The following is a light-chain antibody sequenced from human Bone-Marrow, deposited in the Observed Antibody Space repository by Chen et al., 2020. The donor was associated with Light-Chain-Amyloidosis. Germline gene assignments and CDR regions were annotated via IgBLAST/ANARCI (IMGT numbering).Light chain of an antibody. CDR1: QTISSNY. J-gene: IGKJ4*01. CDR2: GSS. V-gene: IGKV3-20*01. Sequence: EIVLTQSPRTLSLSPGAGANLSCRASQTISSNYLTWYQQKFGQAPRLLIYGSSSRATGIPDRFTGSGSGTDFTLTINRLEPEDFAMYYCQQYGTSPLTFGGGTKVEIK. CDR3: QQYGTSPLT.